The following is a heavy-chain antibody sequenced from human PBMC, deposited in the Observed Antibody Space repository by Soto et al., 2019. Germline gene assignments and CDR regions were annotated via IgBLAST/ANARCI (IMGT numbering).Heavy chain of an antibody. D-gene: IGHD5-18*01. J-gene: IGHJ6*02. Sequence: GASVKVSCKASGGTFSSYAISWVRQAPGQGLEWMGGIIPIFGTANYAQKFQGRVTITADESTSTAYMELSSLRSEDTAVYYCAREGQGYSYGKDYYYYYGMYVWGQGTTVTVSS. CDR3: AREGQGYSYGKDYYYYYGMYV. CDR2: IIPIFGTA. CDR1: GGTFSSYA. V-gene: IGHV1-69*13.